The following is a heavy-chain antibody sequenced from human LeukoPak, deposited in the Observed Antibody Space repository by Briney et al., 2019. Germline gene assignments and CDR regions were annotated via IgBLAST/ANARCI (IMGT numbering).Heavy chain of an antibody. CDR2: IYTSGST. J-gene: IGHJ4*02. CDR3: ARGSGTAMVLYYFDY. V-gene: IGHV4-61*02. CDR1: GGSISSGSYY. Sequence: PSETLSLTCTVSGGSISSGSYYWGWIRQPARKGLEWIGRIYTSGSTNYNPSLKSRVTISVDTSKNQFSLKLSSVTAADTAVYYCARGSGTAMVLYYFDYWGQGTLVTVSS. D-gene: IGHD5-18*01.